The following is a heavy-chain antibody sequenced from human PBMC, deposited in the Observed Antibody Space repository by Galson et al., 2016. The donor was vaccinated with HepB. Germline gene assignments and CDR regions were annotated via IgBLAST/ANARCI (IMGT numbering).Heavy chain of an antibody. V-gene: IGHV3-30*18. CDR3: AKGVDSRGLYHFDY. CDR2: VSSDGSYK. J-gene: IGHJ4*02. D-gene: IGHD6-19*01. Sequence: SLRLSCAASGFSFRTFAMHWVRQAPGKGLEWVALVSSDGSYKYYADSVRGRFTPSRDNSKDTLYLQLNSLRPDDTAVYYCAKGVDSRGLYHFDYWGQGTLVTASS. CDR1: GFSFRTFA.